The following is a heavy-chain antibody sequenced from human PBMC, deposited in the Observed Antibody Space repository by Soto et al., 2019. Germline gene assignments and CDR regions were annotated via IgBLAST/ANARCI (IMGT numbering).Heavy chain of an antibody. J-gene: IGHJ4*02. CDR3: ASDDYGDRCWY. CDR2: IIPIFGTA. D-gene: IGHD4-17*01. V-gene: IGHV1-69*13. CDR1: GGTFSSYA. Sequence: ASVKVSCKASGGTFSSYAISWVRQAPGQGLEWMGGIIPIFGTANYAQKFQGRVAITADESTSTAYMELSSLRSEDTAVYYCASDDYGDRCWYWGQGTLVTVSS.